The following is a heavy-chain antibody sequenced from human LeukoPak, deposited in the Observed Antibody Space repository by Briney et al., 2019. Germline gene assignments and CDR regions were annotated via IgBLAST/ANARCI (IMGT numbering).Heavy chain of an antibody. CDR1: GYTLTELS. J-gene: IGHJ6*02. CDR2: FDPEDGET. Sequence: GASVKVSCKVSGYTLTELSMHWVRQASGKGLEWMGGFDPEDGETIYAQKFQGRVTMTEDTSTDTAYMELSSLRSEDTAVYYCATNPGCSGGSCYPYYYYGMDVWGQGTTVTVSS. D-gene: IGHD2-15*01. V-gene: IGHV1-24*01. CDR3: ATNPGCSGGSCYPYYYYGMDV.